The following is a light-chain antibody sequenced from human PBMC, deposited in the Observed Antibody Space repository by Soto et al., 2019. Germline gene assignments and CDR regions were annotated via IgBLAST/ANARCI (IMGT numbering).Light chain of an antibody. CDR3: QQSYSTPPYT. CDR1: QSISSY. Sequence: DIPMTQSPSSLSASVGDRVTITCRASQSISSYLNWYHQKPGKAPKLLIYAASSLQSGVPSRFSGSGSGTDFTRSISSLQPEDFATYYCQQSYSTPPYTFGQGTKLEIK. V-gene: IGKV1-39*01. CDR2: AAS. J-gene: IGKJ2*01.